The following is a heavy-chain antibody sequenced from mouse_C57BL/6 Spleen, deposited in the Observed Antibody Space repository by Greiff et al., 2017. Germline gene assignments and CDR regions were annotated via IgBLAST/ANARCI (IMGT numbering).Heavy chain of an antibody. CDR2: IYPGDGDT. Sequence: VQLQQSGAELVKPGASVKISCKASGYAFRSYWMNWVKQRPGKGLEWIGQIYPGDGDTNYNGKFKGKATLTADKSSSTAYMQLSSLTSEDSAVYFCARSPLDSSGYGDYWGQGTSVTVSS. J-gene: IGHJ4*01. CDR3: ARSPLDSSGYGDY. D-gene: IGHD3-2*02. CDR1: GYAFRSYW. V-gene: IGHV1-80*01.